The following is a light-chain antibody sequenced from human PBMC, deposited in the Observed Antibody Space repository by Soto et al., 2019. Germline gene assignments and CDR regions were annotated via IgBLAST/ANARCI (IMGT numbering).Light chain of an antibody. Sequence: EIVLTQSPGTLSLFPGERATLSCRASQSISSNYLAWYQQKPGQAPRLLIHGASNRATGIPDRFSGAGSGTDFTLTISRREPEVFAVYYCHQYGSAPAWTFGQGTKVEIK. J-gene: IGKJ1*01. V-gene: IGKV3-20*01. CDR2: GAS. CDR1: QSISSNY. CDR3: HQYGSAPAWT.